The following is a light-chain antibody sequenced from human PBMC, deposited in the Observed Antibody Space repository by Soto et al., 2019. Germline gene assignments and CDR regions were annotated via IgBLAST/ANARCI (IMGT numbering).Light chain of an antibody. CDR1: QTISSW. Sequence: HSPSALSGNVGDRVTITCRASQTISSWLAWYQQKPGKAPKLLIYDASSLESGVPSRFSGSGSGTDFTLTISCVQHEDFATYYWLQSYLTPTFGQGSMVDIK. CDR3: LQSYLTPT. V-gene: IGKV1-5*01. CDR2: DAS. J-gene: IGKJ1*01.